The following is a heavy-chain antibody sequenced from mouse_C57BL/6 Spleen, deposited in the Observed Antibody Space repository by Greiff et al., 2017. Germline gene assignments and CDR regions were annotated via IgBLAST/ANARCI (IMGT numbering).Heavy chain of an antibody. V-gene: IGHV5-4*01. CDR1: GVTFSSYA. CDR2: ISDGGSYP. CDR3: ARDADYDFDY. Sequence: EVQGVESVGGLVKPGGSLKLACAASGVTFSSYAMSWVRQTPEKRLEWVATISDGGSYPYYPDKVKGRFTSSRDNAKNNLYLQMSHLKSEDTAMYYCARDADYDFDYWGEGTTLTVSS. J-gene: IGHJ2*01. D-gene: IGHD2-4*01.